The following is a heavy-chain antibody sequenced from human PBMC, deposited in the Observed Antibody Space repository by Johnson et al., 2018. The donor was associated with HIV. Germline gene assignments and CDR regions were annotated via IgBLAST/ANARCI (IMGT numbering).Heavy chain of an antibody. D-gene: IGHD3-22*01. CDR2: ISGSGSNT. Sequence: VQLVESGGGLVQPGGSLRLSCAASGFTFSSYAMSWVRQAPGKGLEWVSIISGSGSNTYYADSVKGRFTISRDNSKNTLYLQMNSLRAEDTAVYYCARGGSSGYYIFRAFDILGQGTMVTVSS. V-gene: IGHV3-23*04. CDR3: ARGGSSGYYIFRAFDI. J-gene: IGHJ3*02. CDR1: GFTFSSYA.